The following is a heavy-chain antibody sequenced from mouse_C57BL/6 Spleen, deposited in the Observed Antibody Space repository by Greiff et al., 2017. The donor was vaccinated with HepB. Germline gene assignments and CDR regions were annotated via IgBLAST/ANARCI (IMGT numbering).Heavy chain of an antibody. J-gene: IGHJ1*03. V-gene: IGHV5-4*03. D-gene: IGHD2-3*01. CDR3: ASDRGDGYLYWYFDV. Sequence: EVKLMESGGGLVKPGGSLKLSCAASGFTFSSYAMSWVRQTPEKRLEWVATISDGGSYTYYPDNVKGRFTISRDNAKNNLYLQMSHLKSEDTAMYYCASDRGDGYLYWYFDVWGTGTTVTVSS. CDR2: ISDGGSYT. CDR1: GFTFSSYA.